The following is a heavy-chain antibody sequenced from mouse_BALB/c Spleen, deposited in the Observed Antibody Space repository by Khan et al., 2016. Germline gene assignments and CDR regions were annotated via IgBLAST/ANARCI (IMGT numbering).Heavy chain of an antibody. CDR3: ARYYYSSGYWAMDD. CDR1: GFNIKDTY. CDR2: IDPANGNT. J-gene: IGHJ4*01. D-gene: IGHD1-1*01. V-gene: IGHV14-3*02. Sequence: VQLKQSGAELVKPGASVKLSCTASGFNIKDTYMHWVKQRPEQGLEWIGRIDPANGNTNYDQKFQGKATITADTSSNTAYMQLSSLTSEDTAGYYVARYYYSSGYWAMDDWGQGTSVTVSS.